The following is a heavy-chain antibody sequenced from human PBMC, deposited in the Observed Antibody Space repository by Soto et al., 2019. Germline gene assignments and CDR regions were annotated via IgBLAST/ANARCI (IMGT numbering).Heavy chain of an antibody. V-gene: IGHV4-39*01. CDR2: IYSTDNT. CDR1: GGSVSSNSYS. J-gene: IGHJ4*02. Sequence: PSETLSLTCTVSGGSVSSNSYSWGWIRQSPGKGLEWIGTIYSTDNTYYNPSLLSRVTISVDTSMNEFSLRLRSVTAADTAVYYCARRYGSSFDYWGQGTLVTVSS. D-gene: IGHD6-13*01. CDR3: ARRYGSSFDY.